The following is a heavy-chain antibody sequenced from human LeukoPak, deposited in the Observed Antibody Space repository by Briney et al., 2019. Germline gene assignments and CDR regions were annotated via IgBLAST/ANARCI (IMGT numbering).Heavy chain of an antibody. CDR2: ISYDGSNK. CDR1: GFTFSSYG. J-gene: IGHJ4*02. CDR3: AKEVGVTRVEPY. Sequence: GRSLRLSCAASGFTFSSYGMHWVRQAPGKGLEWVAVISYDGSNKYYADSVHGRFTISRDNSKNTLSLQMNSLRAEDTAVYYCAKEVGVTRVEPYWGQGTLVTVSS. V-gene: IGHV3-30*18. D-gene: IGHD1-26*01.